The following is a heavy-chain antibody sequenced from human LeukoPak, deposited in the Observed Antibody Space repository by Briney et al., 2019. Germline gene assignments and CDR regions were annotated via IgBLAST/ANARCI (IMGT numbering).Heavy chain of an antibody. Sequence: GGSLRLSCAASGFTFSSYAMHWVRQAPGKGLEWVAVISYDGSNKYYADSVKGRFTISRDNSKNTLYLQMNSLRAEDTAVYYCAKGTLAVAALFDYWGQGSLVTVSS. J-gene: IGHJ4*02. CDR1: GFTFSSYA. CDR2: ISYDGSNK. CDR3: AKGTLAVAALFDY. D-gene: IGHD6-19*01. V-gene: IGHV3-30-3*01.